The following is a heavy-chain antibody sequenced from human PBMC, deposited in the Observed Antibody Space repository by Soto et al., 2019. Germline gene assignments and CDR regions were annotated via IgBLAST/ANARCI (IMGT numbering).Heavy chain of an antibody. CDR3: AREDLDYYDSRNWFDP. D-gene: IGHD3-22*01. CDR2: INPSGGST. J-gene: IGHJ5*02. Sequence: AASVKVSCKASGYTFPSYYMHWVRQAPGQGLEWMGIINPSGGSTSYAQKFQGRVTMTRDTSTSTVYMELSSLRSEDTAVYYCAREDLDYYDSRNWFDPWGQGTLVTVSS. V-gene: IGHV1-46*01. CDR1: GYTFPSYY.